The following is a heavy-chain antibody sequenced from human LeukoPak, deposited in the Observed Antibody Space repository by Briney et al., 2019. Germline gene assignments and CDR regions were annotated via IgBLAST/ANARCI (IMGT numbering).Heavy chain of an antibody. CDR1: GDSVSRSDSY. CDR2: IYYNGRT. D-gene: IGHD3-22*01. J-gene: IGHJ1*01. V-gene: IGHV4-39*01. CDR3: ARRRDYDGSGYLE. Sequence: PSETLSLTCSVSGDSVSRSDSYWDWIRQPPGKGLEWIGTIYYNGRTYYSPSLKSRVTLSVDTSSNQFSLNLRSVTAADTAVYYCARRRDYDGSGYLEWGQGTLLSVSS.